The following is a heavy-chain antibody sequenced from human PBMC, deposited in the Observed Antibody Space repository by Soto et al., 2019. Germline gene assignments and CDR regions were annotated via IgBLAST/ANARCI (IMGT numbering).Heavy chain of an antibody. Sequence: GGSLRLSCAASGFTFSSYAMSWVRQTPGKGLEWVSAISGSGGRTYYADSVKGRFTISRDNSKNTLYLEMNSLRAEDTAVYYCAKEIVGGSSGWYSGGVDYWGQGTLVTVSS. CDR3: AKEIVGGSSGWYSGGVDY. V-gene: IGHV3-23*01. J-gene: IGHJ4*02. CDR2: ISGSGGRT. CDR1: GFTFSSYA. D-gene: IGHD6-19*01.